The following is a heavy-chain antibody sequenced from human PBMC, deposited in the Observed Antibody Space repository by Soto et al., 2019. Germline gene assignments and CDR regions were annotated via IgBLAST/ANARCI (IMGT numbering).Heavy chain of an antibody. CDR2: ISGSGGST. CDR3: AKDRASPYYDFWSGYYWY. J-gene: IGHJ4*02. CDR1: GFTFSSYA. D-gene: IGHD3-3*01. V-gene: IGHV3-23*01. Sequence: GGSLRLSCAASGFTFSSYAMSWVRQAPGKGLEWVSAISGSGGSTYYADSVKGRFTISRDNSKNTLYLQMNSLRAEDTAVYYCAKDRASPYYDFWSGYYWYWGQGTLVTVSS.